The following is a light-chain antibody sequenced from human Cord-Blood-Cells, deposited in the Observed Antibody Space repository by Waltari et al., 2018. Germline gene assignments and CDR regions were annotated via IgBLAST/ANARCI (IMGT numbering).Light chain of an antibody. CDR3: QQYNNWPLT. CDR2: GAS. Sequence: EIVMTQSPATLSVSPGERATLSCRASQSVSSNLAWYQQKPGQGPRLLIYGASTRATGIPARFSGSGSGTEFTLTISSLQSEDFAVYYCQQYNNWPLTFGGVTKVGIK. J-gene: IGKJ4*01. V-gene: IGKV3D-15*01. CDR1: QSVSSN.